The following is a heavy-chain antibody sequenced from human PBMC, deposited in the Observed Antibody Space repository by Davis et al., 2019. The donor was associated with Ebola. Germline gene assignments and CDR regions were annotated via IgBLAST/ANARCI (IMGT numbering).Heavy chain of an antibody. Sequence: ASVKVSCKASGYSFTDDGISWVRQAPGQGLEWMGWISGYNGNTNYAQKLQGRVTMTTDTSTSTAYMELRSLRSDDTAVYYCARGLDMGDCFDYWGQGTLVTVSS. CDR3: ARGLDMGDCFDY. V-gene: IGHV1-18*01. J-gene: IGHJ4*02. CDR2: ISGYNGNT. CDR1: GYSFTDDG. D-gene: IGHD2-2*03.